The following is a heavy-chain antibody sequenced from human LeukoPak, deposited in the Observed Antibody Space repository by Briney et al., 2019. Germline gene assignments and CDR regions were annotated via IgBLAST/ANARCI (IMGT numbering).Heavy chain of an antibody. Sequence: GGSLRLSCAASGFTFSSYWMSWVRQAPGKELEWVANIKQDGSEKYYVDSVKGRFTISRDNAKNSLYLQMNSLRAEDTAVYYCARAGQWLVRGFDYWGQGTLVTVSS. CDR3: ARAGQWLVRGFDY. V-gene: IGHV3-7*03. J-gene: IGHJ4*02. CDR2: IKQDGSEK. D-gene: IGHD6-19*01. CDR1: GFTFSSYW.